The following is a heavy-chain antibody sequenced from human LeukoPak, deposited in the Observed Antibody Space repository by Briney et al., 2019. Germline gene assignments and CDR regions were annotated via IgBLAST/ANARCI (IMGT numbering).Heavy chain of an antibody. CDR1: GYTFTNYH. CDR2: MNPNSGDT. D-gene: IGHD5-18*01. J-gene: IGHJ4*02. CDR3: ARRDADRATARDY. V-gene: IGHV1-8*01. Sequence: RASVKVSCTASGYTFTNYHINWVRLATGQGLEWMGWMNPNSGDTGYAQRFQGRVAMTRDTSIDTAYMELSSLTSEDAAVYYCARRDADRATARDYWGQGTLVSVSS.